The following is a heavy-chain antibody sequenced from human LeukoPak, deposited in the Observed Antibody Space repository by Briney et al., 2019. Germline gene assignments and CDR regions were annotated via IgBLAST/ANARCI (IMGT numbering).Heavy chain of an antibody. V-gene: IGHV1-8*01. D-gene: IGHD6-13*01. CDR3: ARALGSSWPLAVVYYGMDV. Sequence: ASVKVSCKASGYTFTNYDINWGRQATGQGLEWMGWRDLNSGNTGYAQKFQGRVTMTSNTSISTAYMELSSLRSEDTAVYYGARALGSSWPLAVVYYGMDVWGQGTTVTVSS. J-gene: IGHJ6*02. CDR1: GYTFTNYD. CDR2: RDLNSGNT.